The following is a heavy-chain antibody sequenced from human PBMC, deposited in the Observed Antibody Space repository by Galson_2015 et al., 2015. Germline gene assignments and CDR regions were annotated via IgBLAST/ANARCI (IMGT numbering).Heavy chain of an antibody. Sequence: ETLSLTCTVSGGSISSYYWSWIRPPPGEGLEWIGYIYYSGSTNYNPSLKSRVTISVDTSKNQFSLKLSSVTAADTAVYYCARARMVRGDHGHYYGMDAWGQGTTVTVSS. CDR1: GGSISSYY. J-gene: IGHJ6*02. V-gene: IGHV4-59*01. CDR2: IYYSGST. CDR3: ARARMVRGDHGHYYGMDA. D-gene: IGHD3-10*01.